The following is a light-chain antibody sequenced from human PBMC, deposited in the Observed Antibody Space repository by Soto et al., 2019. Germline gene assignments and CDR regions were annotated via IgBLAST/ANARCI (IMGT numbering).Light chain of an antibody. CDR2: AAS. J-gene: IGKJ1*01. CDR1: KSISSY. CDR3: QQTYSTPWT. Sequence: DIQMTQSPSSLSASVGDRVTITCRASKSISSYLNWYQQKPGKAPKVLIYAASSLQSGVPSRFSGGGSGTDFTLTINSLQPEDFATYYCQQTYSTPWTFGQGTKVEIK. V-gene: IGKV1-39*01.